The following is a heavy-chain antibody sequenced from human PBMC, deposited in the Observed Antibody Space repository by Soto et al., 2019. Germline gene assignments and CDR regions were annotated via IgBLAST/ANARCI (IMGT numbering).Heavy chain of an antibody. D-gene: IGHD6-19*01. CDR1: GYSLIDYY. Sequence: ASVKVSCKASGYSLIDYYTHWVRQAPGQGLEWLGRISPKSGTMNYAQKFQGRVTLTWDASLNTAYMELSSLRSDDTALYYCARPPGYIRDWYYFGSWGQGTLVTVSS. V-gene: IGHV1-2*02. J-gene: IGHJ4*02. CDR2: ISPKSGTM. CDR3: ARPPGYIRDWYYFGS.